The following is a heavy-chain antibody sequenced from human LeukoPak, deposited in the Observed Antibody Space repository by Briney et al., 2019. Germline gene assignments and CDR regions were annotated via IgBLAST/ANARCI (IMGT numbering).Heavy chain of an antibody. V-gene: IGHV3-48*03. Sequence: GGSLRLSCAASGFTFSNYDMSWVRQAPGKGLEWVSYISSSGSTIYYADSVKGRFTISRDNAKNSLYLQMNSLRAEDTAVYYCAELGITMIGGVWGKGTTVTISS. CDR1: GFTFSNYD. CDR2: ISSSGSTI. D-gene: IGHD3-10*02. J-gene: IGHJ6*04. CDR3: AELGITMIGGV.